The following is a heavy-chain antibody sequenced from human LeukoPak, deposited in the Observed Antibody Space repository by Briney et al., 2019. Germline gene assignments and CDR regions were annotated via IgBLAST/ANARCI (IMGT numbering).Heavy chain of an antibody. CDR3: ARDDCSSTSCYLNWYFDL. D-gene: IGHD2-2*01. J-gene: IGHJ2*01. CDR1: GGTYRSYA. Sequence: SVKVSCKASGGTYRSYAFSWLRQAPAQGRDWMGRIIPIFGIANYPQKFQGRVTITADKSTSTAYMELSSLRSEDTAVYYCARDDCSSTSCYLNWYFDLWGRGTLVTVSS. CDR2: IIPIFGIA. V-gene: IGHV1-69*04.